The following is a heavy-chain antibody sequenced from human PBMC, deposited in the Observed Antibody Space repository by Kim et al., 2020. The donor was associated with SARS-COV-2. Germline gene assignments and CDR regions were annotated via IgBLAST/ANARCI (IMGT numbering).Heavy chain of an antibody. J-gene: IGHJ2*01. D-gene: IGHD3-10*01. CDR2: ITSSSNMI. V-gene: IGHV3-48*02. Sequence: GGSLRLSCAASRFTFTIYDMNWVRQAPGKGLEWISFITSSSNMIHYADSGKGRFTISRNNAKNAMYLQMDSLRDEDTAFYYCARETGSASIWYFEIWGRGTLVTVSS. CDR1: RFTFTIYD. CDR3: ARETGSASIWYFEI.